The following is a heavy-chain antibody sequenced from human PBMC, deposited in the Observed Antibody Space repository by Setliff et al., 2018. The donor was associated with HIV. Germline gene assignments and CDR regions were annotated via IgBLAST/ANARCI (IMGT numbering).Heavy chain of an antibody. V-gene: IGHV3-74*01. J-gene: IGHJ4*02. Sequence: PGGSLRLSCAASGFTFSSYWMHWVRQVPGKGLVWVSRISGDGSDTNYADSVKGRFTISRDNSKNTLYLQMSSLRAEDTAVYYCARSVDEQLVSLSFDSWGQGTLVTVSS. CDR3: ARSVDEQLVSLSFDS. D-gene: IGHD6-6*01. CDR1: GFTFSSYW. CDR2: ISGDGSDT.